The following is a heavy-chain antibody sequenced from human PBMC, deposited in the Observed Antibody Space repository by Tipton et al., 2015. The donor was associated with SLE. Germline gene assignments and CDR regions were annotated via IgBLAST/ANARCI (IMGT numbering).Heavy chain of an antibody. V-gene: IGHV4-30-2*01. CDR2: IYHSGST. J-gene: IGHJ4*02. Sequence: TLSLTCAVSGGSISSGGYSWSWIRQPPGKGLEWIGYIYHSGSTYYNPSLKSRVTISVDRSKNQFSLKLSSVTAADTAVYYGARASDSSGYSVDYWGQGTLVTVSS. CDR3: ARASDSSGYSVDY. D-gene: IGHD3-22*01. CDR1: GGSISSGGYS.